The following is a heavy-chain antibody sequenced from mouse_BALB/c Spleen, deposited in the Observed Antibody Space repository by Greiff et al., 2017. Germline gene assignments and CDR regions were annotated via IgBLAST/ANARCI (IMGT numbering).Heavy chain of an antibody. CDR2: ISYSGST. CDR3: ATGTVYAMDY. CDR1: GYSITSDYA. D-gene: IGHD4-1*01. J-gene: IGHJ4*01. Sequence: DVKLQESGPGLVKPSQSLSLTCTVTGYSITSDYAWNWIRQFPGNKLEWMGYISYSGSTSYNPSLKSRISITRDTSKNQFFLQLNSVTTEDTATYYCATGTVYAMDYWGQGTSVTVSS. V-gene: IGHV3-2*02.